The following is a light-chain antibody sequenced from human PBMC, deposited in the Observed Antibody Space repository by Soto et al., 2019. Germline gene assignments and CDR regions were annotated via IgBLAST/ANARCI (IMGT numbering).Light chain of an antibody. Sequence: ETVMTQSPATLSVSPGEGATLSCRASQSVSSNLAWYQQRPGQTPRLLVYGASIRATGMSARFSGSVSGTELTLTLSSLQSEDFALYYCQQYNDWPHTFGGGTKVEIK. CDR2: GAS. V-gene: IGKV3-15*01. J-gene: IGKJ4*01. CDR1: QSVSSN. CDR3: QQYNDWPHT.